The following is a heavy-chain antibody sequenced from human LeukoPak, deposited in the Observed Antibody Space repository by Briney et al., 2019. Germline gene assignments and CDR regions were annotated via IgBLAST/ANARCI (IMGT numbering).Heavy chain of an antibody. CDR2: IYHSGST. CDR3: ARNLQWELSAFDI. V-gene: IGHV4-59*01. J-gene: IGHJ3*02. CDR1: GGSISTYY. Sequence: SETLSLTCTVSGGSISTYYWTWIRQPPGKGLEWIGYIYHSGSTKYNSSLKNRVTMSVDTSKNQFSLKLGSVTAADTAVYYCARNLQWELSAFDIWGQGTMVTVSS. D-gene: IGHD1-26*01.